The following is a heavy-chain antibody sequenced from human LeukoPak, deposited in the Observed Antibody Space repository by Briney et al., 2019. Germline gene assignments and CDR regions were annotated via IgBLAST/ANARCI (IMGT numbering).Heavy chain of an antibody. J-gene: IGHJ4*02. D-gene: IGHD2-2*01. CDR2: IKQDGSKK. Sequence: PGGSLRLSCAASGFTFSSYWMTWVRQAPGKGPEWVANIKQDGSKKSYVDSVKGRFTISRDNAKNSLYLQMNSLRADDTGIYYCASQPAAADVDYWGQGTLVTVSS. CDR3: ASQPAAADVDY. CDR1: GFTFSSYW. V-gene: IGHV3-7*03.